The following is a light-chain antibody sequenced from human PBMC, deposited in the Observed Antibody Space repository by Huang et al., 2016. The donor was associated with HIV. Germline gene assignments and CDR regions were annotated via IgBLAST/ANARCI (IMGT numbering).Light chain of an antibody. V-gene: IGKV1-5*03. J-gene: IGKJ2*01. CDR2: KAS. CDR3: QQYNGNLYT. CDR1: QTINNW. Sequence: DIQMTQSPSTLSASVGDRVTITCRASQTINNWLAWYQQKPGKAPKLLIYKASTLESGFPSRFSGSGSGTEFTLTITSLQPDDFATYYCQQYNGNLYTFGQGTKLEIK.